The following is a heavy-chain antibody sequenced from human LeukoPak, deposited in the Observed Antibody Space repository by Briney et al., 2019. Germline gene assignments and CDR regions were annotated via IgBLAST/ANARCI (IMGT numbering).Heavy chain of an antibody. D-gene: IGHD2-2*01. J-gene: IGHJ6*03. CDR2: ISGSGGST. CDR3: ANSPKYQLLYYYYYMDV. V-gene: IGHV3-23*01. Sequence: GGSLRLSCAASGFTFSSYAMSWVRQAPGKGLEWVSAISGSGGSTYYADSVKGRFTISRDNSKNTLYLQMNSLRAEDTAVYYCANSPKYQLLYYYYYMDVWGKGTTVTVSS. CDR1: GFTFSSYA.